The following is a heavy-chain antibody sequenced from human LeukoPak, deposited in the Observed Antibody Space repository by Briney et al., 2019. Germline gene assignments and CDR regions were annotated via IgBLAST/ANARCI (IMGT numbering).Heavy chain of an antibody. CDR3: VRNSGTYRGYGLDV. CDR1: GFPFRDDA. D-gene: IGHD1-26*01. V-gene: IGHV3-49*04. J-gene: IGHJ6*02. CDR2: NRTNPNGATV. Sequence: PGGSLRLSCTASGFPFRDDAMSWVRQAPGKGLEWVGFNRTNPNGATVEYAASVKARFTISRDDSKNIAYLEMNSLKTEDTAVYYCVRNSGTYRGYGLDVWGQGTTVTVSS.